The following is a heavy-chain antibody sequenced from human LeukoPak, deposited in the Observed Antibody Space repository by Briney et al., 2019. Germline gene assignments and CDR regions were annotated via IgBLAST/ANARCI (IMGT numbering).Heavy chain of an antibody. CDR1: GGSISSYY. Sequence: SETLSLTCTVSGGSISSYYWSWIRQPPGKGLEWIGYIYYSGSTNYNPFLKSRVTISVDTSKNQFSLKLSSVTAADTAVYYCARDVGGWYDYWGQGTLVTVSS. CDR3: ARDVGGWYDY. V-gene: IGHV4-59*01. D-gene: IGHD6-19*01. J-gene: IGHJ4*02. CDR2: IYYSGST.